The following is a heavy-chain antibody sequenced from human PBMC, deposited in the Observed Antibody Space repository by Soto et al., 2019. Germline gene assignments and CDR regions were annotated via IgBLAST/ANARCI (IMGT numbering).Heavy chain of an antibody. CDR3: SRTPWGGSTIPIFGLPCYYYCCKGG. CDR2: ISGSGDNI. D-gene: IGHD3-9*01. CDR1: AFPFSTVP. J-gene: IGHJ6*04. Sequence: GSLRLSWAASAFPFSTVPMCWVQQAPGKGLEWVSAISGSGDNIYYADPMKVRFTISRDNFKNPLYMQLNSLRAEDTAEYYCSRTPWGGSTIPIFGLPCYYYCCKGGCGKLNTCTVCS. V-gene: IGHV3-23*01.